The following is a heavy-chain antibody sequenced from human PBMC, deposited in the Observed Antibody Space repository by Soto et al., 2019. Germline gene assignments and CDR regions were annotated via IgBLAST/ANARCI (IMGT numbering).Heavy chain of an antibody. Sequence: PGGSLRLSCAASGFTFSSYSMDWVRQAPGKGLEWVSSISSSSSYIYYADSVKGRFTISRDSAKNSLYLQVNSLRAEDTAVYYCARIRRSYIDYWGQGTLVTVS. D-gene: IGHD3-16*01. J-gene: IGHJ4*02. V-gene: IGHV3-21*01. CDR3: ARIRRSYIDY. CDR2: ISSSSSYI. CDR1: GFTFSSYS.